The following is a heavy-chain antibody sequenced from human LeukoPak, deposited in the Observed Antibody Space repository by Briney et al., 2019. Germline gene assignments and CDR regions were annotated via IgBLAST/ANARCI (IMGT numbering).Heavy chain of an antibody. CDR1: GFTFSSYG. CDR3: ARVEGHCSGGSCYSGNAFDI. CDR2: IWYDGSNK. J-gene: IGHJ3*02. Sequence: PGRSLRLSCAASGFTFSSYGMHWVRQAPGKGLEWVAVIWYDGSNKYYADSVKGRFTISRDSSKNMLYLQMNSLRAEDTAVYYCARVEGHCSGGSCYSGNAFDIWGQGTMVTVSS. V-gene: IGHV3-33*01. D-gene: IGHD2-15*01.